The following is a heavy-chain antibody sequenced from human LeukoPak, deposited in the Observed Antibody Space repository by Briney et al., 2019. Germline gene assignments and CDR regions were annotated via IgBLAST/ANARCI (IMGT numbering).Heavy chain of an antibody. CDR2: ISSYNGNT. J-gene: IGHJ4*02. CDR1: GYTFSSDG. CDR3: ARVQLERSGEPFDY. D-gene: IGHD1-1*01. Sequence: ASVKVSRKASGYTFSSDGISWVRQARGQGLEWMGWISSYNGNTKYAEKRQRRVTMTTDTSTSTAYIELRSLRSDDTDVYYCARVQLERSGEPFDYWGQGTLVTVSS. V-gene: IGHV1-18*01.